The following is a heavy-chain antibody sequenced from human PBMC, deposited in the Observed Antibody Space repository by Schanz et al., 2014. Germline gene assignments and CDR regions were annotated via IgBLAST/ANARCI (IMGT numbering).Heavy chain of an antibody. CDR1: GFTFSTHA. D-gene: IGHD6-13*01. CDR3: VSQTGSPNY. V-gene: IGHV3-7*01. J-gene: IGHJ4*02. CDR2: IKHDGSVK. Sequence: VQLVESGGGVVQPGRSLRLSCAASGFTFSTHAMHWVRQAPGKGLEWVANIKHDGSVKDYVDSVEGRFTISRDNAKRSLFLQMNSLRVEDTAVYFCVSQTGSPNYWGQGTLVTVSA.